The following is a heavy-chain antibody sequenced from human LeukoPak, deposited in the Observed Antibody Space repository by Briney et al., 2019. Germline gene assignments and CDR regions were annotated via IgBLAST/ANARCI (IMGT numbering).Heavy chain of an antibody. CDR3: ARSSGNPPYWYFDL. CDR1: GGTFSSYA. V-gene: IGHV1-2*02. J-gene: IGHJ2*01. Sequence: ASVKVSCKASGGTFSSYAISWVRQAPGQGLEWMGWINPNNGGTDYAQKFQGRVTMTRDTSISTVHMELSTLRSDDTAVYYCARSSGNPPYWYFDLWGRGTLVTVSS. D-gene: IGHD3-10*01. CDR2: INPNNGGT.